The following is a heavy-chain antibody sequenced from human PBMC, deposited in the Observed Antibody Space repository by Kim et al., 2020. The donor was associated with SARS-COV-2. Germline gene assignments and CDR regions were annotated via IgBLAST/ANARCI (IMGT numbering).Heavy chain of an antibody. J-gene: IGHJ4*02. CDR1: GGSFSGFY. D-gene: IGHD3-16*01. CDR3: ASDFDGIWAYDF. Sequence: SETLSLTCAVSGGSFSGFYWTWIRQPPGKGLEWIGEIDHSGSTNYNPSLESRVTISMDTSKKQFSLKMTSVTAADTAPYFCASDFDGIWAYDFWGQGTL. CDR2: IDHSGST. V-gene: IGHV4-34*01.